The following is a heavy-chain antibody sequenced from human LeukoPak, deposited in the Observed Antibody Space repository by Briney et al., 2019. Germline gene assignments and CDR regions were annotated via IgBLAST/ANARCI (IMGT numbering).Heavy chain of an antibody. J-gene: IGHJ4*02. CDR1: GFTFSSYA. CDR2: ISYDGSNK. Sequence: PGRSLRLSCAASGFTFSSYAMHWVRQAPGKGLEWVAVISYDGSNKYYADSVKGRFTISRDNSKNTLYLQMNSLRAEDTAVYYCARERRMVTTNLQYPYYFDYWGQGTLVTVSS. D-gene: IGHD5-24*01. CDR3: ARERRMVTTNLQYPYYFDY. V-gene: IGHV3-30*04.